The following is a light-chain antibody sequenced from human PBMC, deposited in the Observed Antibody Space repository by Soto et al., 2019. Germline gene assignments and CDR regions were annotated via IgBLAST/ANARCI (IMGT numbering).Light chain of an antibody. CDR3: QQYGGLPRT. V-gene: IGKV3-11*01. J-gene: IGKJ1*01. CDR2: DTS. Sequence: EIVLTQSPATLSLSPGERATLSCRASQSDSSYLAWYQQRPGQAPRLLIYDTSNRATGIPARFSGSGSGTDFTLTISRLEPEDFAVYYCQQYGGLPRTFGQGTKVDIK. CDR1: QSDSSY.